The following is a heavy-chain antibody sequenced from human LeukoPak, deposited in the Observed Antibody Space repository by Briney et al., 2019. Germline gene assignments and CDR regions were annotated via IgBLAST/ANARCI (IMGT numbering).Heavy chain of an antibody. V-gene: IGHV1-69*04. CDR3: ARVFGDIVATIGNNWFDP. J-gene: IGHJ5*02. Sequence: ASVKVSCKASGGTFSCYAISWERQAPGQGLEWMGRIIPILGIANYAQKFQGRVMITADKSTSTAYMELSSLRSEDTAVYYCARVFGDIVATIGNNWFDPWGQGTLVTVSS. CDR2: IIPILGIA. D-gene: IGHD5-12*01. CDR1: GGTFSCYA.